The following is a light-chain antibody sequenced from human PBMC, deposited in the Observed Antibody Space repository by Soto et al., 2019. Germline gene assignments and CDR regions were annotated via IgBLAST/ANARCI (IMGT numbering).Light chain of an antibody. V-gene: IGKV1-8*01. J-gene: IGKJ2*01. CDR3: QQYYSYPYT. CDR2: AAS. Sequence: AIRMTQSPSSLSASTGDRVTITCRASQGISSYLAGYQQKPGKAPKLLIYAASTLQSGVPSRFSGSGSGTDFTLTISCLQSADFATYYCQQYYSYPYTFGQGTKLEIK. CDR1: QGISSY.